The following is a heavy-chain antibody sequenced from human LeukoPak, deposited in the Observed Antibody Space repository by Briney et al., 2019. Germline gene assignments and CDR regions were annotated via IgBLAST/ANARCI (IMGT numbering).Heavy chain of an antibody. V-gene: IGHV3-23*01. CDR3: ARARYCSCTSCYLDY. CDR2: ISSSGDST. Sequence: GWSLRLSCAASRFTFNTYAMSLVRQAPGKGLEWVSGISSSGDSTYYADFVKGRFTISSDNSNNILYLQMNRQTADAATDYYSARARYCSCTSCYLDYWGQGTLVTVSS. J-gene: IGHJ4*02. CDR1: RFTFNTYA. D-gene: IGHD2-2*01.